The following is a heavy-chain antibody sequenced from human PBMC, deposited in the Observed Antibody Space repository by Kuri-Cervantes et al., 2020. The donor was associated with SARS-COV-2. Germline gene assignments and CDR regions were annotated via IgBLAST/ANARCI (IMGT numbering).Heavy chain of an antibody. CDR3: AKDLGDLKSAFDI. D-gene: IGHD3-16*01. CDR2: ISYDGSSK. V-gene: IGHV3-30*18. Sequence: GGSLRLSCAASGFTVSSYAMHWVRQAPGKGLEWVALISYDGSSKYYADSVKGRFTISRVNSKNTLYLQMNSLRAEDTAVYYCAKDLGDLKSAFDIWGQGTMVTVSS. J-gene: IGHJ3*02. CDR1: GFTVSSYA.